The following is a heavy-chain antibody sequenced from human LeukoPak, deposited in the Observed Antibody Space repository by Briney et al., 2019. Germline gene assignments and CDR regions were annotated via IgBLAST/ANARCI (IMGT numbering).Heavy chain of an antibody. J-gene: IGHJ4*02. CDR2: INHSGST. CDR1: GGSISSSSYY. CDR3: ARHPYVSSSWPTYFDY. Sequence: PSETLSLTCTVSGGSISSSSYYWSWIRQPPGKGLEWIAEINHSGSTNYKPSLKSRVTISVDTSKNQFSLKLGSVTAADTAVYYCARHPYVSSSWPTYFDYWGQGTLVTVSS. D-gene: IGHD6-13*01. V-gene: IGHV4-39*01.